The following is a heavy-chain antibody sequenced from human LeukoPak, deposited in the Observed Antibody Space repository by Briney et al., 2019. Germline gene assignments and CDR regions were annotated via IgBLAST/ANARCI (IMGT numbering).Heavy chain of an antibody. D-gene: IGHD6-13*01. CDR1: GLSFSSYN. CDR3: AAASAFSSSWRS. J-gene: IGHJ5*02. V-gene: IGHV3-48*01. Sequence: GGSLRLSCTASGLSFSSYNMNWVRQAPGKGPEWVAYITANNTTKYYADSEKGRFTISRDNAKKSLFLQMNSLRAEDTAVYYCAAASAFSSSWRSWGQGTVVTVSS. CDR2: ITANNTTK.